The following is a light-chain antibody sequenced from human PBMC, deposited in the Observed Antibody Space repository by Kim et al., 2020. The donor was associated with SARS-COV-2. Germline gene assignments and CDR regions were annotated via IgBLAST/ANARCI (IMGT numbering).Light chain of an antibody. J-gene: IGKJ4*01. V-gene: IGKV3-11*01. CDR2: DAS. CDR3: QQRSNWPLT. Sequence: LLPGERGTRSCSASQSVSSSLAWYQQKPGQAPRLLIYDASNRATGIPARFSGSGSGTDFTLTISSLEPEDFAVYYCQQRSNWPLTFGGGTKVDIK. CDR1: QSVSSS.